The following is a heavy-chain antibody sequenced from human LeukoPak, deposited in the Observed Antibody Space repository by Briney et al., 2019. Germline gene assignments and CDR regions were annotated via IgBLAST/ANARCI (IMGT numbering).Heavy chain of an antibody. CDR3: ARGQAASPDPYGMDV. V-gene: IGHV3-21*01. Sequence: GGSLRLSCAASGFTFSSYSMDWVRQAPGKGLEWVSSISSSSSYIYYADSVKGRFTISRDNAKNSLYLQMNSLRAEDTAVYYCARGQAASPDPYGMDVWGQGTTVTVSS. CDR2: ISSSSSYI. CDR1: GFTFSSYS. D-gene: IGHD6-13*01. J-gene: IGHJ6*02.